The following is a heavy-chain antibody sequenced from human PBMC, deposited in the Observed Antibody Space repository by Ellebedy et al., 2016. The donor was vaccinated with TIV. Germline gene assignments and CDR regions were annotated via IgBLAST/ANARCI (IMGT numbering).Heavy chain of an antibody. V-gene: IGHV3-7*03. J-gene: IGHJ4*02. Sequence: GESLKISXAASGFTFSSYWMSWVRQAPGKGLEWVANIKQDGSEKYYVDSVKGRFTISRDNAKNSLYLQMDGLRAEDTALYYCARGSGWYDPFDYWGQGTLVTVSS. D-gene: IGHD6-19*01. CDR3: ARGSGWYDPFDY. CDR1: GFTFSSYW. CDR2: IKQDGSEK.